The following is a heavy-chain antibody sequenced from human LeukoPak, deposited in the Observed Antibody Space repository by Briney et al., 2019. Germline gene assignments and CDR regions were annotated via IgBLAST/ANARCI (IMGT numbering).Heavy chain of an antibody. CDR2: INHSGST. CDR3: ARSEHYYYYYYMDV. Sequence: SETLSLTCAVYGGSFSGYYWSWIRQPPGKGLEWIGEINHSGSTNYNPSLKSRVTISVDTSKNQFSLKLSSVTAADTAVYYCARSEHYYYYYYMDVWGKGTTVTVSS. J-gene: IGHJ6*03. CDR1: GGSFSGYY. V-gene: IGHV4-34*01.